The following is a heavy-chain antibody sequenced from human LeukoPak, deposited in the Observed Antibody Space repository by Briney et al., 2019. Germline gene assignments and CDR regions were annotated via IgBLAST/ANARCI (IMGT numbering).Heavy chain of an antibody. Sequence: SVKVSCKASGGTFSSYAISWVRQAPGEGLEWMGGIIPIFGTANYAQKFQGRVTITADESTSTAYMELSSLRSEDTAVYYCARSRYFDWLSPYYYYGMDVWGKGTTVTVSS. CDR2: IIPIFGTA. D-gene: IGHD3-9*01. CDR3: ARSRYFDWLSPYYYYGMDV. V-gene: IGHV1-69*01. J-gene: IGHJ6*04. CDR1: GGTFSSYA.